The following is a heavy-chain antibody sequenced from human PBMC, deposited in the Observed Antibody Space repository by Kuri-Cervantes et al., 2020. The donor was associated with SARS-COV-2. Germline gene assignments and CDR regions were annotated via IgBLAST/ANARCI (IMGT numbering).Heavy chain of an antibody. CDR1: GGSFSGYY. J-gene: IGHJ6*02. V-gene: IGHV4-34*01. CDR3: ARGSYDFWSGYYYYYGMDV. CDR2: INHSGST. Sequence: GSLRLSCAVYGGSFSGYYWSWIRQPPGKGLEWIGEINHSGSTNYNPSLKSRVTISVDTSKNRFSLKLSSVTAADTAVYYCARGSYDFWSGYYYYYGMDVWGQGTTVTVSS. D-gene: IGHD3-3*01.